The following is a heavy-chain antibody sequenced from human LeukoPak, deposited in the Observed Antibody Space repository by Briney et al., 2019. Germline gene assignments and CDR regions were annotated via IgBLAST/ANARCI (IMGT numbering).Heavy chain of an antibody. J-gene: IGHJ4*02. CDR3: TTVKTG. V-gene: IGHV3-23*01. D-gene: IGHD4-17*01. CDR1: GFTFTSYA. CDR2: IGGSGVST. Sequence: GPLRLSCAASGFTFTSYAMGWVRQAPGKGLEWVSAIGGSGVSTYYADSVKGRFTISRDNSKNTLYLQMNSLRAEDTAVYYCTTVKTGWGQGTLVTVSS.